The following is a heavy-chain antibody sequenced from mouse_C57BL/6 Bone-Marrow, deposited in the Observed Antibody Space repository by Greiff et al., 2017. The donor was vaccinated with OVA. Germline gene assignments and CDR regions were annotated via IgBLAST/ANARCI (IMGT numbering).Heavy chain of an antibody. J-gene: IGHJ2*01. CDR1: GFNIKDDY. V-gene: IGHV14-4*01. CDR2: IDPENGDT. CDR3: DANFDFDY. Sequence: VQLKQSGAELVRPGASVKLSCTASGFNIKDDYMHWVKQRPEQGLEWIGWIDPENGDTEYASKFQGKATITADTSSNTAYMQLSSLTSEDTAVYCCDANFDFDYWGQGTTLTVSS.